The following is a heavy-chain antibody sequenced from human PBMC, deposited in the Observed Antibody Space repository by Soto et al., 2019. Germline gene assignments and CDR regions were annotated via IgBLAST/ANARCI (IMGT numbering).Heavy chain of an antibody. CDR3: ARIAIYYYYILTGPERHDAFDI. Sequence: QLQLQESGPGLVKPSETLSLTCTVSGGSISSSSYYWGWIRQPPGKGLEWIGSIYYSGSTYYNPSLKSRVTTSVATSKNQFSLQLSSVTAADTAVYYCARIAIYYYYILTGPERHDAFDIWGQGTMVTVSS. J-gene: IGHJ3*02. D-gene: IGHD3-9*01. CDR2: IYYSGST. V-gene: IGHV4-39*01. CDR1: GGSISSSSYY.